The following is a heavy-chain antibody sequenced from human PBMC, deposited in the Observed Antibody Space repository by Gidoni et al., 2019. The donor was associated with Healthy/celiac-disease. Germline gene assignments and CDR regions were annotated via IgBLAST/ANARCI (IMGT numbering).Heavy chain of an antibody. Sequence: QVQLVESGGGVVQPGRSLRRSCAASGFTFSSHALPWVRQAPGKGLEWVAVISYDGRNKYYADSVKGRFTISRDNSKNTLYLQMNSLSAEDTAVYYCARALGIVGATTGVYYGMDVWGQGTTVTVSS. V-gene: IGHV3-30*01. J-gene: IGHJ6*02. CDR2: ISYDGRNK. CDR1: GFTFSSHA. CDR3: ARALGIVGATTGVYYGMDV. D-gene: IGHD1-26*01.